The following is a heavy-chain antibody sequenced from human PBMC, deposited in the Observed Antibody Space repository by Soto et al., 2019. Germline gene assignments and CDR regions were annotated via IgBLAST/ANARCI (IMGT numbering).Heavy chain of an antibody. V-gene: IGHV3-23*01. D-gene: IGHD7-27*01. CDR1: GFTFSSYA. CDR3: AKGAQGALTGNYYYYYYMDV. Sequence: GGSLRLSCAASGFTFSSYAMSWVRQAPGKGLEWVSAISGSGGSTYYADSVKGRFTISRDNSKNTLYLQMNSLRAEDTAVYYCAKGAQGALTGNYYYYYYMDVWGKGTTVIVSS. CDR2: ISGSGGST. J-gene: IGHJ6*03.